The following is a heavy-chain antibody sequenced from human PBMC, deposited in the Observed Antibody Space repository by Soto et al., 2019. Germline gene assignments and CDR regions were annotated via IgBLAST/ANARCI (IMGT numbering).Heavy chain of an antibody. Sequence: LRLSCAASGFTFSSYAMHWVRQAPGKGLEWVAVISYDGSNKYYADSVKGRFTISRDNSKNTLYLQMNSLRAEDTAVYYCARTMVAAAGALSDYWGQGTLVTVSS. D-gene: IGHD6-13*01. J-gene: IGHJ4*02. V-gene: IGHV3-30-3*01. CDR1: GFTFSSYA. CDR2: ISYDGSNK. CDR3: ARTMVAAAGALSDY.